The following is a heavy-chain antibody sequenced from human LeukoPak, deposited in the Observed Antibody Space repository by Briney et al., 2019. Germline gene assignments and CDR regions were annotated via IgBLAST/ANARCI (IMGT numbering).Heavy chain of an antibody. CDR2: IYSGGDT. Sequence: GGSLRLSCAASGFTVSSSYMSWVRQAPGKGLEWVSVIYSGGDTHYAGSVKGRFTISRDNSVNTLYLQMNSLRTEDTAVYYCARAFVTAAGFFDTWGLGTLVTVSS. V-gene: IGHV3-66*02. CDR1: GFTVSSSY. D-gene: IGHD6-13*01. J-gene: IGHJ4*02. CDR3: ARAFVTAAGFFDT.